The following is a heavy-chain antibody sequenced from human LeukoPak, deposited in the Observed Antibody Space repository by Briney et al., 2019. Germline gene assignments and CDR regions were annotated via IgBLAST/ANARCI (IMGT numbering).Heavy chain of an antibody. V-gene: IGHV3-23*01. D-gene: IGHD3-10*01. CDR1: GFTFSSYA. CDR2: ISGSGGST. Sequence: PGGSLRLSCAASGFTFSSYAMSWVRQAPGKGLEWVSAISGSGGSTYYADSVKGRFTISRDNSKNTLYLQMNSLRAEDTAVYYCAKGGFGELFRYYYGMDVWGQGTTVTVSS. J-gene: IGHJ6*02. CDR3: AKGGFGELFRYYYGMDV.